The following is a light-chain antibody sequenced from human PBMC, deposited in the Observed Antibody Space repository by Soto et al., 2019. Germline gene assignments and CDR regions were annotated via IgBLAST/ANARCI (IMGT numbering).Light chain of an antibody. V-gene: IGLV1-47*01. CDR3: CSYAGDYTYV. CDR2: RNN. Sequence: QSVLTQPPSASGTPGQRVTISCSGSSSNIGSNYVYWYQQLPGTAPKLLIYRNNQRPSGVPDRFSGSKSGTSASLAISGLRSEDEADYYCCSYAGDYTYVFGTGTKLTVL. J-gene: IGLJ1*01. CDR1: SSNIGSNY.